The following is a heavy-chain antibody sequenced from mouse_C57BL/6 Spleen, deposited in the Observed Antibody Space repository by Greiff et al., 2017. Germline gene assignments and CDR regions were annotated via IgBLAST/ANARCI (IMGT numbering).Heavy chain of an antibody. Sequence: QVQLQQSGPELVKPGASVKISCKASGYAFSSSWMNWVKQRPGQGLEWIGRIYPGDGDTNYNGKFKGKATLTADKSSSTAYMQLSSLTSKDSAVYVCARSAYYYGSSYNFDYWGQGTTLTVSS. V-gene: IGHV1-82*01. D-gene: IGHD1-1*01. J-gene: IGHJ2*01. CDR3: ARSAYYYGSSYNFDY. CDR2: IYPGDGDT. CDR1: GYAFSSSW.